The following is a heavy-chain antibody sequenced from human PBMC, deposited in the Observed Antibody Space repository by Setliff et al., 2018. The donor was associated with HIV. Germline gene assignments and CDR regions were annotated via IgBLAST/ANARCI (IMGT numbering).Heavy chain of an antibody. CDR3: ARDPVSDNSATHYYFDY. CDR1: GGTFSTYA. V-gene: IGHV1-69*13. D-gene: IGHD2-21*01. Sequence: SVKVSCKASGGTFSTYAISWVRQAPGQGLEWMGGIIPIFGTANYDQRVQGRVTITADETTSTAYMELSSLRSEDTAVYFCARDPVSDNSATHYYFDYWGQGTLVTVSS. J-gene: IGHJ4*02. CDR2: IIPIFGTA.